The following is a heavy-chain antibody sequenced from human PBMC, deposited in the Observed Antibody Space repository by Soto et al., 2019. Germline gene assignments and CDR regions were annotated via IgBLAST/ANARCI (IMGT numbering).Heavy chain of an antibody. Sequence: SEPLSLTCTVSGGSISSSSYYWGWIRQPPGKGLEWIGSIYYSGSTYYNPSLKSRVTVSVDTSKNQFSLKLSSVTAADTAVYYCARHTPAISISDHWGQGTLVTVSS. D-gene: IGHD2-15*01. J-gene: IGHJ4*02. CDR2: IYYSGST. V-gene: IGHV4-39*01. CDR1: GGSISSSSYY. CDR3: ARHTPAISISDH.